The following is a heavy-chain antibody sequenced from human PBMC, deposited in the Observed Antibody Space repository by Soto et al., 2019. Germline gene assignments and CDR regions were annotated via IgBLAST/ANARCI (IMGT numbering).Heavy chain of an antibody. CDR1: GFTFSNHW. V-gene: IGHV3-74*01. CDR3: ARDTHYYDTSNYYRTYGMDV. Sequence: EVQLVESGGGLVQSGGSLRLSCAASGFTFSNHWMHWVRQAPGKGLIWVSRMNSDGSSTTYADSVKGRFTISRDNAKNTLYLQMNSLRAEDTAVYYCARDTHYYDTSNYYRTYGMDVWGQGTAV. D-gene: IGHD3-22*01. CDR2: MNSDGSST. J-gene: IGHJ6*02.